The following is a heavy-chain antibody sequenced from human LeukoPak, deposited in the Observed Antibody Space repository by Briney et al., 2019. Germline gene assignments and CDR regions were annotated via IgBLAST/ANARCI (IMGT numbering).Heavy chain of an antibody. CDR1: GFTFSDYY. J-gene: IGHJ4*02. Sequence: PGGSLRPSCAASGFTFSDYYMSWIRQAPGKGLEWVSYISSSSSTIYYADSVKGRFTISRDNAKNSLYLQMNSLRAEDTAVYYCARAGRYYYDSSGYYGFDYWGQGTLVTVSS. V-gene: IGHV3-11*01. CDR2: ISSSSSTI. D-gene: IGHD3-22*01. CDR3: ARAGRYYYDSSGYYGFDY.